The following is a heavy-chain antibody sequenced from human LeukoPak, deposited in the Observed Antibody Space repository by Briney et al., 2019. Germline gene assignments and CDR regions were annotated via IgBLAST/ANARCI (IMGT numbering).Heavy chain of an antibody. D-gene: IGHD5-24*01. J-gene: IGHJ4*02. CDR3: AREGRLQCFDY. CDR2: ISSSSSTI. V-gene: IGHV3-48*01. CDR1: GFTFSSYV. Sequence: GGSLRLFCAASGFTFSSYVMNWVRQAPEKRLEWVSYISSSSSTIYYADSVQGRFTISRDNAKNSLYLQMNSLRAEDTAVYYCAREGRLQCFDYRGQGTLVTVSS.